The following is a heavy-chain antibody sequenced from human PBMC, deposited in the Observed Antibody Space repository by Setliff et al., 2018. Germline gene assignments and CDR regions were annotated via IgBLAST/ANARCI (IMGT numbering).Heavy chain of an antibody. CDR3: ARVSITMVRGVIISYYYYGMDV. CDR1: GYTFTNYA. V-gene: IGHV7-4-1*02. D-gene: IGHD3-10*01. J-gene: IGHJ6*02. CDR2: INTNTGNP. Sequence: GASVKVSCKASGYTFTNYAMNWVRQAPGQGLEWMGWINTNTGNPTDAQGFTGRFVFSLDTSVSTAYLQISSLKAEDTAVYYCARVSITMVRGVIISYYYYGMDVWGQGTLVTVSS.